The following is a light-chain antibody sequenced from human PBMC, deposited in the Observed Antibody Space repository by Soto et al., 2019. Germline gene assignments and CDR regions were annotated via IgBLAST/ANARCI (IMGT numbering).Light chain of an antibody. V-gene: IGKV3-15*01. CDR1: QSVSSS. Sequence: EIVMTQSPATLSVSPGETATLTCRASQSVSSSLAWYQQTPGRAPRLLIYGASTRATGIPTRFSGSGSGTEFILTISSLQAEDFAIYYCQQYNSYSWTFGQGTKVEIK. CDR2: GAS. CDR3: QQYNSYSWT. J-gene: IGKJ1*01.